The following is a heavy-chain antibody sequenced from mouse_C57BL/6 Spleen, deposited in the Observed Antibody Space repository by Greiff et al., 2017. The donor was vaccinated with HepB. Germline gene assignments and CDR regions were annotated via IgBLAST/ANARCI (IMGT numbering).Heavy chain of an antibody. J-gene: IGHJ1*03. D-gene: IGHD2-1*01. V-gene: IGHV2-2*01. CDR3: ARYGNYGYFDV. Sequence: QVTLKESGPGLVQPSQSLSITCTVSGFSLTSYGVHWVRQSPGKGLEWLGVIWSGGSTDYNAAFISRLSISKDNSKSQVFFKMNSLQADDTAIYYCARYGNYGYFDVWGTGTTVTVSS. CDR2: IWSGGST. CDR1: GFSLTSYG.